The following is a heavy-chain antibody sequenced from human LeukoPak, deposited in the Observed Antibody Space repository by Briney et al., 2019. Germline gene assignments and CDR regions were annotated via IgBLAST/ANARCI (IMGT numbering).Heavy chain of an antibody. V-gene: IGHV4-4*07. J-gene: IGHJ6*02. Sequence: SETLSLTCTVSGGSISSYYWSWIRQPAGKGLEWIGRIYTSGSTNYNPSLKSRVTMSVDTSKNQFSLKLSSVTAADTAVYYCAREWSGSSGRYSVVDYYYYYGMDVWGQGTTVTVSS. D-gene: IGHD6-19*01. CDR1: GGSISSYY. CDR2: IYTSGST. CDR3: AREWSGSSGRYSVVDYYYYYGMDV.